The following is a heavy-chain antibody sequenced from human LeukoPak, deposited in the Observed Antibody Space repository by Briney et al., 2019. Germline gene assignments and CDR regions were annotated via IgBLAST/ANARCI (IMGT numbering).Heavy chain of an antibody. V-gene: IGHV1-24*01. CDR3: ATDPYKWGRSDNWLDP. CDR1: GYTLTELS. CDR2: LNSGDGET. D-gene: IGHD1-20*01. J-gene: IGHJ5*02. Sequence: SVNVSRKLSGYTLTELSIHMVRQPPAKGRGWMGGLNSGDGETIYAQNLQGSLTMTDDTSTDSAYMELRRLRAEDTAVYYCATDPYKWGRSDNWLDPWGQGTLVTVSS.